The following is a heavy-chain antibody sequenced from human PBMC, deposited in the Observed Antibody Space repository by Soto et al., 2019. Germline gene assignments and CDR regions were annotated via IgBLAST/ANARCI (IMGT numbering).Heavy chain of an antibody. Sequence: GGSLRLSCADSGFTFSNYWMHWVRQAPGRGLVWVAQIKGDGSGTSYADSVKGRFTISRDNAKNTLYLQMNSLGAEDTAVYYCRVWIGELSTDFWGQGTLVTVSS. CDR2: IKGDGSGT. CDR3: RVWIGELSTDF. J-gene: IGHJ4*02. V-gene: IGHV3-74*01. CDR1: GFTFSNYW. D-gene: IGHD3-16*02.